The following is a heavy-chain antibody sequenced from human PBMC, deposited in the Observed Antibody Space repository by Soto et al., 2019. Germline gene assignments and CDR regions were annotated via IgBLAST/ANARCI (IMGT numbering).Heavy chain of an antibody. Sequence: TLSLTCTVSGGSISSGDYYWSWIRQPPGKGLEWIGYIYYSGSTYYNPSLKSRVTISVDTSKNQFSLKLSSVTAADTAVYYCARSSWIQRLDYWGQGTLVTVSS. CDR3: ARSSWIQRLDY. CDR1: GGSISSGDYY. V-gene: IGHV4-30-4*01. J-gene: IGHJ4*02. D-gene: IGHD6-13*01. CDR2: IYYSGST.